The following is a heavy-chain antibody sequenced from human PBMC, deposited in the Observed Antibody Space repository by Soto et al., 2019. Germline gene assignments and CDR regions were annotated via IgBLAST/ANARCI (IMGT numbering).Heavy chain of an antibody. D-gene: IGHD3-22*01. CDR3: ARDQAYINYYDSPLSGY. J-gene: IGHJ4*02. CDR2: ISYDGSNK. CDR1: GFTFSSYA. Sequence: RGSLRLSCAASGFTFSSYAMHWVRQAPGKGLEWVAVISYDGSNKYYADSVKGRFTISRDNSKNTLYLQMNSLRAEDTAVYYCARDQAYINYYDSPLSGYWGQGTLVTVSS. V-gene: IGHV3-30-3*01.